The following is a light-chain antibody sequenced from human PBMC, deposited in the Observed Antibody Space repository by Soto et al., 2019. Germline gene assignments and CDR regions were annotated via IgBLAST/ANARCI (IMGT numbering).Light chain of an antibody. V-gene: IGKV1-8*01. CDR1: QGISSY. CDR2: AAS. CDR3: QQYDKLPIT. J-gene: IGKJ5*01. Sequence: AIRMTQSPSSFSASTGDRVTITCRASQGISSYLAWYQQKPGKAPKLLIYAASTLQSGVPSRFSGSGSGTDFTLTISCLQSEDFATYYCQQYDKLPITFGQGTRLEIK.